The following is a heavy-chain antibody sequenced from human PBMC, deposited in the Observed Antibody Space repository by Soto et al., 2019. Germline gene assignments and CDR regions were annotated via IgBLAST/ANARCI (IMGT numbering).Heavy chain of an antibody. Sequence: SETLSLTCTVSGGSINGDYWSWIRQPAGKGLEWLGRIDDSGSAAYDPSLKSRLTMSVDTSKNQFSLKMSSVTAADTAVYYCARGGASSKWLDPWGQGILVTVSS. D-gene: IGHD6-13*01. V-gene: IGHV4-4*07. CDR2: IDDSGSA. J-gene: IGHJ5*02. CDR3: ARGGASSKWLDP. CDR1: GGSINGDY.